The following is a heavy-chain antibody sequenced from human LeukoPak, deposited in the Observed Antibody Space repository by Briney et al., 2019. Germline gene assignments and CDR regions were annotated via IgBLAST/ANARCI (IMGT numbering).Heavy chain of an antibody. Sequence: PSETLSLTCTVSGGSISSGTYYWVWIRQPPGRGLEWIGTIYHSGSTYYNPSLKSRVSMSVDTSKNQFFLNLTSLTAADTAVYYCARDRKYYYHMDVWGKGTTVTVSS. V-gene: IGHV4-39*07. CDR1: GGSISSGTYY. CDR3: ARDRKYYYHMDV. CDR2: IYHSGST. D-gene: IGHD1-14*01. J-gene: IGHJ6*03.